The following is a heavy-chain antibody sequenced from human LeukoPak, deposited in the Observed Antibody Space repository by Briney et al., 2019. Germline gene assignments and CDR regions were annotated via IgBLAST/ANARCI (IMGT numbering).Heavy chain of an antibody. J-gene: IGHJ3*02. CDR2: ISSSGSTI. CDR1: GFTFSSYE. D-gene: IGHD2-15*01. Sequence: GGSLRLSCAASGFTFSSYEMNRVRQAPGKGLEWVSYISSSGSTIYYADSVKGRFTISRDNAKNSLYLQMNSLRAEDTAVYYCARDGSMVVDAFDIWGQGTMVTVSS. V-gene: IGHV3-48*03. CDR3: ARDGSMVVDAFDI.